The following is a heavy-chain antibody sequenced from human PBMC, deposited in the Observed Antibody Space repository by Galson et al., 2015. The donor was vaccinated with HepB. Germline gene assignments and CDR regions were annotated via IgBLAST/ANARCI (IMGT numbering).Heavy chain of an antibody. CDR2: ISSSSSYI. CDR1: GFTFSSYS. V-gene: IGHV3-21*01. CDR3: ARDGMVRGVIPAYYYGMDV. Sequence: SLRLSCAASGFTFSSYSMNWVRQAPGKGLERVSSISSSSSYIYYADSVKGRFTISRDNAKNSLYLQMNSLRAEDTAVYYCARDGMVRGVIPAYYYGMDVWGQGTTVTVSS. J-gene: IGHJ6*02. D-gene: IGHD3-10*01.